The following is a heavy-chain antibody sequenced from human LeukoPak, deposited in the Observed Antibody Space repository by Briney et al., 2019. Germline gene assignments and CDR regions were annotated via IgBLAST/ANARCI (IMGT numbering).Heavy chain of an antibody. V-gene: IGHV1-2*02. CDR3: ATAFDY. CDR1: GYTFSSYG. Sequence: GASVKVSCKASGYTFSSYGINWVRQAPGQGLEWMGWINPNSGGTKYAQKFQGRVTMTRDTSISTASMELSRLRSDDTAVYYCATAFDYWGQGTLITVSS. J-gene: IGHJ4*02. CDR2: INPNSGGT.